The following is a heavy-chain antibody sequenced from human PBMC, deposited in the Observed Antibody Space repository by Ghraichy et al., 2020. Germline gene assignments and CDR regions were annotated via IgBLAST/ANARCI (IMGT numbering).Heavy chain of an antibody. V-gene: IGHV1-2*02. CDR2: IKSNSGGT. CDR3: AGARLLVDWLDT. D-gene: IGHD2/OR15-2a*01. CDR1: GYTFSDYY. Sequence: ASVKVSCKASGYTFSDYYVHWVRQAPGKGLEWMGWIKSNSGGTKVEEKFQGRVTMTRDTSLSTAYMELTRLKSDDTAVYYCAGARLLVDWLDTWGQGTLVTVSS. J-gene: IGHJ5*02.